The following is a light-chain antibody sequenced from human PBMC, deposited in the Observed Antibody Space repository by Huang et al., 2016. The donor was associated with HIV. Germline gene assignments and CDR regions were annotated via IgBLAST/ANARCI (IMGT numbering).Light chain of an antibody. Sequence: ELVLTQSPGTLSSSPGGAAVISFRASQSLDKGFLAWYRQKPGQAPELLIFDVPNRPSDIPDRFVGRGSGTDFSLTINGLDPEDFAFYFCHHYGATQWAFGRGTRVEMK. CDR1: QSLDKGF. CDR3: HHYGATQWA. J-gene: IGKJ1*01. V-gene: IGKV3-20*01. CDR2: DVP.